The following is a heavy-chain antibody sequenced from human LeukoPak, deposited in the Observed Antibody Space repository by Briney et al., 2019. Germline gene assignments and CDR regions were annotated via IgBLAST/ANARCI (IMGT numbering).Heavy chain of an antibody. CDR1: GGSISSYY. J-gene: IGHJ5*02. D-gene: IGHD2-2*02. Sequence: SETLSLTCTVSGGSISSYYWSWIRQHAGKGLEWIGRIYTSGSTNYNPSLKSRVTMSVDTSKNQFSLKLSSVTTADTAVYYCARSPIVVVPAAIGWFDPWGQGTLVTVSS. CDR3: ARSPIVVVPAAIGWFDP. V-gene: IGHV4-4*07. CDR2: IYTSGST.